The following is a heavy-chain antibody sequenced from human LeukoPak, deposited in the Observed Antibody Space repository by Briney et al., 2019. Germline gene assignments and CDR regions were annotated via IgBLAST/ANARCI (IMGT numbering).Heavy chain of an antibody. CDR1: GGSISSGDYY. V-gene: IGHV4-30-4*01. CDR3: AREEDGRGAFGI. D-gene: IGHD4-17*01. Sequence: SQTLSLTCTVSGGSISSGDYYWSWIRQPPGKGLEWIGYIYYSGSTYYNPSLKSRVTISVDTSKNQFSLKLSSVTAADTAVYYCAREEDGRGAFGIWGQGTMVTVSS. CDR2: IYYSGST. J-gene: IGHJ3*02.